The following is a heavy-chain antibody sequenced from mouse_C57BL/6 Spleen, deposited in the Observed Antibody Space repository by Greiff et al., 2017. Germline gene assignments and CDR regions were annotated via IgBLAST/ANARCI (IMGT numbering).Heavy chain of an antibody. CDR1: GFTFSDYG. CDR3: ARGGVYAMDY. Sequence: EVMLVESGGGLVKPGGSLKLSCAASGFTFSDYGMHWVRQAPEKGLEWVAYISSGSSTIYYADTVKVRFTISRDNAKNTLFLQMTSLGSEDTAMYYCARGGVYAMDYWGQGTSVTVSS. V-gene: IGHV5-17*01. CDR2: ISSGSSTI. J-gene: IGHJ4*01.